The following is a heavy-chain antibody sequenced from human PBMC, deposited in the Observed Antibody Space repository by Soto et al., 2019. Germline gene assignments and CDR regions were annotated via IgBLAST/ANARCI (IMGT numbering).Heavy chain of an antibody. D-gene: IGHD1-1*01. CDR1: GYGFTTYG. CDR3: ARGRYGDY. V-gene: IGHV1-18*01. CDR2: ISAHNGNT. Sequence: QVHLVQSGAEVKKPGASVKVSCKGSGYGFTTYGITWVRQAPGQGLEWMAWISAHNGNTNYAQKLQGRVTVTRDTSRSTAYMELRSLRSDDTAVYYCARGRYGDYWGQGALVTGSS. J-gene: IGHJ4*02.